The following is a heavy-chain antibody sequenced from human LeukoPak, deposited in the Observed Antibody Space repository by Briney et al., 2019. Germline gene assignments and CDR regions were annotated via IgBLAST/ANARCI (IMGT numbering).Heavy chain of an antibody. J-gene: IGHJ6*02. Sequence: SETLSLTCAVYGGSFSGYYWSWIRQPPGKGLEWIGEINHSGSTNYNPSLKSRVTISVDTSKNQFSLKLSSVTAADTAVYYCARGFVVVPAAIPYYYGMDVWGQGTTVTVSS. CDR2: INHSGST. CDR3: ARGFVVVPAAIPYYYGMDV. V-gene: IGHV4-34*01. CDR1: GGSFSGYY. D-gene: IGHD2-2*02.